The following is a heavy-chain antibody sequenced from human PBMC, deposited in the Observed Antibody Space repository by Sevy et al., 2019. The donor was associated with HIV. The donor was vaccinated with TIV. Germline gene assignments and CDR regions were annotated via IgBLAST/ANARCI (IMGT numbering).Heavy chain of an antibody. CDR2: ISGSGGST. J-gene: IGHJ4*02. CDR1: GFTFSNYA. CDR3: AKSLEYCTNGVCGYSDY. V-gene: IGHV3-23*01. D-gene: IGHD2-8*01. Sequence: GGSLRLSCAASGFTFSNYAMTWVRQAPGKGLEWVSGISGSGGSTNYADSVKGRFTISSDNSKNTRYLHMNSLRAEDTAVYYCAKSLEYCTNGVCGYSDYWGQGTLVTVSS.